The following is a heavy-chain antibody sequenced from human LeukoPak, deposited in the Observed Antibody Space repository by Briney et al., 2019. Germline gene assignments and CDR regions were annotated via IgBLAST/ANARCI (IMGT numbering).Heavy chain of an antibody. CDR3: AKDHRGVGASHFDY. CDR2: ISGSGGST. D-gene: IGHD1-26*01. Sequence: GGSLRLSCAASGFTFSSYAMSWVRQAPGEGLEWVSAISGSGGSTYYADSVKGRFTISRDNSKNTLYLQMNSLRAEDTAVYYCAKDHRGVGASHFDYWGQGTLVTVSS. CDR1: GFTFSSYA. V-gene: IGHV3-23*01. J-gene: IGHJ4*02.